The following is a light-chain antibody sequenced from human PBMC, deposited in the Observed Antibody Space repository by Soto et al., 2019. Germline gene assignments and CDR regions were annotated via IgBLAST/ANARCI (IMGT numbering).Light chain of an antibody. CDR3: QHANSFPPT. CDR1: QTISSW. Sequence: DIQMTQSPSTLSGSVGDRVTITCRASQTISSWLAWYQQKPGKAPKLLIYKASSLESGVPSRFSGSGSGTEFTLTISSLQPDDFATYYCQHANSFPPTFGQGTNVDSK. V-gene: IGKV1-5*03. CDR2: KAS. J-gene: IGKJ1*01.